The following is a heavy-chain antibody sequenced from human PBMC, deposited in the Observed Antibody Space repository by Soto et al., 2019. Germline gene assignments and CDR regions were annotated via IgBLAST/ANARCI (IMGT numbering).Heavy chain of an antibody. CDR2: INPRAGDT. CDR3: ARGVSSSCRLGWCDP. Sequence: ASVKVSCKASGYTFISYYIHWIRQAPVLGLEWMGMINPRAGDTTSAQKFQGRVTMTSDTSTNTVYMELSSLRFEDTDVYYCARGVSSSCRLGWCDPWG. V-gene: IGHV1-46*01. D-gene: IGHD6-19*01. J-gene: IGHJ5*02. CDR1: GYTFISYY.